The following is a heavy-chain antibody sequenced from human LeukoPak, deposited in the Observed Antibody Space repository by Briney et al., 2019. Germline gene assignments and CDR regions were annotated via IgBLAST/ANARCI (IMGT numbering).Heavy chain of an antibody. D-gene: IGHD4-17*01. Sequence: ASVKVSCKASAYTFTGYYMHWVRQAPGQGLEWMGGFDPEDGETIYAQKFQGRVTMTEDTSTDTAYMELSSLRSEDTAVYYCATDPLYGDYNFDYWGQGTLVTVSS. V-gene: IGHV1-24*01. J-gene: IGHJ4*02. CDR3: ATDPLYGDYNFDY. CDR1: AYTFTGYY. CDR2: FDPEDGET.